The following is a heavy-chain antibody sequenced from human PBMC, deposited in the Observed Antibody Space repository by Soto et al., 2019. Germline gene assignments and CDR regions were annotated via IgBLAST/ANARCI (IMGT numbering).Heavy chain of an antibody. Sequence: AGGSLRLSCAASGFTFSSYAMGWVRQGPGKGLEWVAVVSIGGSTHYADSVRGRFTISRDNSKNTLSLQMNSLTAEDTAVYFCAKRRGAGGNFDYWDQGALVTVSS. CDR3: AKRRGAGGNFDY. J-gene: IGHJ4*02. CDR2: VSIGGST. D-gene: IGHD1-26*01. V-gene: IGHV3-23*01. CDR1: GFTFSSYA.